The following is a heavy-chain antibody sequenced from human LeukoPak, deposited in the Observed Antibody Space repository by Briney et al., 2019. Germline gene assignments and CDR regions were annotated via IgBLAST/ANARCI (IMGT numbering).Heavy chain of an antibody. Sequence: GGSLRLSCAASGFTFDDYAMHWVRQAPGKGLEWVSLISGDGGSTYYADSVKGRFSISRDNSKNSLYLQMNSLRTEDTALYYCAKDILVNQGTDDAFDIWGQGTMVTVSS. CDR1: GFTFDDYA. CDR2: ISGDGGST. D-gene: IGHD1-14*01. V-gene: IGHV3-43*02. CDR3: AKDILVNQGTDDAFDI. J-gene: IGHJ3*02.